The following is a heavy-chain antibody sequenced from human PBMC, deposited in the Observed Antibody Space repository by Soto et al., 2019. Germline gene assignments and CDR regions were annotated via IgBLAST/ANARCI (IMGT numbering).Heavy chain of an antibody. CDR1: GGSFSGYY. CDR2: INHSGST. Sequence: SETLSLTCAVYGGSFSGYYWSWIRQPPGKGLEWIGEINHSGSTNYNPSLKSRVTISVDTSKNQFSLKLSSVTAADTAVYYCASLGPEPPGHDFWSGYDAFDIWGQGTMVTVSS. V-gene: IGHV4-34*01. CDR3: ASLGPEPPGHDFWSGYDAFDI. J-gene: IGHJ3*02. D-gene: IGHD3-3*01.